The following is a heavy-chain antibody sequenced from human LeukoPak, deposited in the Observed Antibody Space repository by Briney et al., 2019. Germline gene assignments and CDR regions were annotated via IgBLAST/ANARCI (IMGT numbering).Heavy chain of an antibody. CDR3: ARDERWLAPGAFDI. J-gene: IGHJ3*02. Sequence: GGSLRLSCAASGFTFSSYAMHWVRQAPGKGLEWVAVISYDGGNKYYADSVKGRFTISRDNSKNTLYLQMNSLRAEDTAVYYCARDERWLAPGAFDIWGQGTMVTVSS. V-gene: IGHV3-30-3*01. D-gene: IGHD6-19*01. CDR2: ISYDGGNK. CDR1: GFTFSSYA.